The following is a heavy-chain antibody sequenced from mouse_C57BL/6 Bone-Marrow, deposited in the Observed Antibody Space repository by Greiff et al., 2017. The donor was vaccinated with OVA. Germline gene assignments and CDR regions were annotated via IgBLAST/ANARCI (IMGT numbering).Heavy chain of an antibody. CDR1: GFNIKDDY. Sequence: VQLQQSGAELVRPGASVKLSCTASGFNIKDDYMHWVKQRPDQGLEWIGWIDPENGDTEYASKFQGKATITADTSSNTAYLQLSSLTAEDTAVDYCTTYYYGSSDYWGQGTTRTVSS. D-gene: IGHD1-1*01. CDR2: IDPENGDT. CDR3: TTYYYGSSDY. V-gene: IGHV14-4*01. J-gene: IGHJ2*01.